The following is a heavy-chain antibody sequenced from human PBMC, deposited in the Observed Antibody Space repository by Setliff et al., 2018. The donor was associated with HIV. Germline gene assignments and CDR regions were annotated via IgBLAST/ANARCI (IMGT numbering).Heavy chain of an antibody. D-gene: IGHD1-26*01. V-gene: IGHV3-23*01. Sequence: LGGSLRLSCAASGFTFSSYAMSWVRQAPGKGLEWVSAISGSGGSTYYADSVKGRFTISRDNSKNTLYLQMNSLRAEDTAVYYCARDRGGSYTPLDYWGQGTLVTVSS. CDR3: ARDRGGSYTPLDY. CDR1: GFTFSSYA. CDR2: ISGSGGST. J-gene: IGHJ4*02.